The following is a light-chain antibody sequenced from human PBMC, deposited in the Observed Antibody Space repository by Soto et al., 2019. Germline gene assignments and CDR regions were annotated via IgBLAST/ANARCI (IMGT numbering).Light chain of an antibody. CDR1: QNIGLS. J-gene: IGKJ4*01. CDR3: QQYNSYSPST. CDR2: KAS. Sequence: DIQMTQSPSTLSASVGDRVTLTCRSSQNIGLSLAWFQQKPGKAPKLLIYKASSLESGVPSRFSGSGSGTEFTLTISSLQPDDFATYYCQQYNSYSPSTFGGGTKVDNK. V-gene: IGKV1-5*03.